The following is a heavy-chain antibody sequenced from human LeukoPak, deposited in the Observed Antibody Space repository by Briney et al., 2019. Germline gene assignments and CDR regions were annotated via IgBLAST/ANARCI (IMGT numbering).Heavy chain of an antibody. Sequence: GGSLRLSCAASGFTFSSYSMNWVRQAPGKGLEWVSYISSSSSTIYYADSVKGRFTISRDNAKNSLYLQMNSLRAEDTAVYYWAKAPKEYPSSTCFDPWGKETRVTVSS. D-gene: IGHD2/OR15-2a*01. CDR3: AKAPKEYPSSTCFDP. CDR2: ISSSSSTI. CDR1: GFTFSSYS. V-gene: IGHV3-48*04. J-gene: IGHJ5*02.